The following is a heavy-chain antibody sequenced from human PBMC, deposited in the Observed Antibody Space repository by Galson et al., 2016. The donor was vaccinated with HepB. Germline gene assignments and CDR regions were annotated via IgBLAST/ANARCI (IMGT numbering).Heavy chain of an antibody. CDR1: GGSIGTYY. CDR3: ARFGGSRNAFDV. V-gene: IGHV4-59*01. Sequence: ETLSLTCSISGGSIGTYYWSWIRQPPGEGLEWIGYIYFSVTTNYNPSLKSRVTISGDTSRKQFSLKLRSVTAADTALYYCARFGGSRNAFDVWGQGTMVTVSS. D-gene: IGHD3-16*01. CDR2: IYFSVTT. J-gene: IGHJ3*01.